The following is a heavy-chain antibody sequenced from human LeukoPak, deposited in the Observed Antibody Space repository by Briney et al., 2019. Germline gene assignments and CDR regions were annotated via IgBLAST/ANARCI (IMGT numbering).Heavy chain of an antibody. CDR2: ISSSSSYI. CDR3: ARGKRATMVVASFDY. Sequence: PGGSLRLSCAASGFTFSSYSMNWVRQAPGKGLEWVSSISSSSSYIYYADSVKGRFTISRDNAKNSLYLQMNSLRAEDTAVYYCARGKRATMVVASFDYWGQGTLVTVSS. V-gene: IGHV3-21*01. CDR1: GFTFSSYS. J-gene: IGHJ4*02. D-gene: IGHD3-22*01.